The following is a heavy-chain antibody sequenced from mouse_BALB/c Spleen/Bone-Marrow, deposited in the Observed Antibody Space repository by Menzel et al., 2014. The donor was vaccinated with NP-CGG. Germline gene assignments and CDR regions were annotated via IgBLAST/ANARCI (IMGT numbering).Heavy chain of an antibody. V-gene: IGHV1-26*01. Sequence: VQLQHSGPELVKPGASVKMSCKASGYTFTDYYMNWVKQSHGKSLEWIGDNDPKNGDSFYNQKFKGKATLTVDKSSNTAFMQLDSLTSGGSAVYFCALGVRLYLFLGVWGAGTTVTVSS. D-gene: IGHD2-14*01. CDR2: NDPKNGDS. J-gene: IGHJ1*01. CDR1: GYTFTDYY. CDR3: ALGVRLYLFLGV.